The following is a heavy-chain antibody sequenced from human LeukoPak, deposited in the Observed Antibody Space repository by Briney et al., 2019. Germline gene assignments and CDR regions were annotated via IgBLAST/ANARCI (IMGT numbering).Heavy chain of an antibody. CDR1: GFSLSSYE. CDR2: ISNSGSII. Sequence: GGSLRLSCVASGFSLSSYEMNWARQAPGKGLEWVSYISNSGSIIYYADSVKGRFTISRDNAKNSLYLQMNSLRVEDTAVYYCARDRKYTYGYYFDYWGQGALVTVSS. V-gene: IGHV3-48*03. D-gene: IGHD5-18*01. CDR3: ARDRKYTYGYYFDY. J-gene: IGHJ4*02.